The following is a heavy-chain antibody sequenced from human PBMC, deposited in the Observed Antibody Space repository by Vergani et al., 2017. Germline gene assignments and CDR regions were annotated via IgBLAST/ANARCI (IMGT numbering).Heavy chain of an antibody. D-gene: IGHD1-26*01. J-gene: IGHJ4*02. CDR1: GYTFTGYY. CDR3: ARDKTPLGGATTFDY. V-gene: IGHV1-2*02. CDR2: INPNSGGT. Sequence: QVQLVQSGAEVKKPGASVKVSCKASGYTFTGYYMHWVRQAPGQGLEWMGWINPNSGGTNYAQKFQGRVTMTRDTSISTAYMELSMLRSDDTAVYYCARDKTPLGGATTFDYWGQGTLVTVSS.